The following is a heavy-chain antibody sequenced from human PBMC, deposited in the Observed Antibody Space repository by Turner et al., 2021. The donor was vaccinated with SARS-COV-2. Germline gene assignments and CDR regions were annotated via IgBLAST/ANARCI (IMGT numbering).Heavy chain of an antibody. V-gene: IGHV3-30*18. J-gene: IGHJ4*02. D-gene: IGHD2-15*01. CDR1: GFTFSRYG. Sequence: QVQLVESGGGVVQPGRSLRLFWAASGFTFSRYGMHWVRQAPGKVLEWVAVISYDGSNKYNADSVKGRFTISRDNSKNTLYLQMNSLRAEDTAVYYCAKSGGIYCSGGNCYSSYFDYWGQGTLVTVSS. CDR3: AKSGGIYCSGGNCYSSYFDY. CDR2: ISYDGSNK.